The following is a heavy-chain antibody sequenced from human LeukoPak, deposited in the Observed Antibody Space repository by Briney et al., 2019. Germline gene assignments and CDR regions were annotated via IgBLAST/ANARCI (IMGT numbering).Heavy chain of an antibody. V-gene: IGHV1-8*01. D-gene: IGHD3-10*01. CDR3: ARGKNQFLWFGELFHYYYYGMDV. Sequence: ASVKVSCKSSGYTFTSYDINWVRQATGQGLEWMGWMNPNSGNTGYAQKFQGRVTMTRNTSISTAYMELSSLRSEDTAVYYCARGKNQFLWFGELFHYYYYGMDVWGQGTTVTVSS. J-gene: IGHJ6*02. CDR1: GYTFTSYD. CDR2: MNPNSGNT.